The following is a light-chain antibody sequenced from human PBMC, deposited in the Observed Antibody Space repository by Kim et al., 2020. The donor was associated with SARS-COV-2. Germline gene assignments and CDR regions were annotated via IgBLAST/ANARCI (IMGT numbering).Light chain of an antibody. CDR3: QKYSSAPRT. Sequence: CPVEKATLSCGASHSVSSSYLAWYQQKPGKVPRLLIYGASSRATGIPDRFSGSGSGTDFTLTISRLEPEDLAVYYCQKYSSAPRTFGQGTKVDIK. V-gene: IGKV3-20*01. CDR2: GAS. J-gene: IGKJ1*01. CDR1: HSVSSSY.